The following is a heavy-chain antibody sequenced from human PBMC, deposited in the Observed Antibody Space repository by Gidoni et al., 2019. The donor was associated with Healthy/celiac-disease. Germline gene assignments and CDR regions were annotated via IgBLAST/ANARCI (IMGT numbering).Heavy chain of an antibody. J-gene: IGHJ4*02. D-gene: IGHD2-21*02. V-gene: IGHV3-23*01. CDR1: GFPFSSYA. CDR2: ISGSGGST. CDR3: AKDRIVVVTAIHDY. Sequence: EVQLLESGGGLVQPGGSLRLSCAASGFPFSSYAMSWVRQAPGKGLEWVSAISGSGGSTYYADSVKGRFTISRDNSKNTLYLQMNSLRAEDTAVYYCAKDRIVVVTAIHDYWGQGTLVTVSS.